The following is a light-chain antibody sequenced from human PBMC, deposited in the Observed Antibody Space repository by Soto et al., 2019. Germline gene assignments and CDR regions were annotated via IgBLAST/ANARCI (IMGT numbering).Light chain of an antibody. CDR1: QSVSGT. CDR3: QKYNYRPPA. Sequence: EIVMTQSPATLSVSPGERAALSCSASQSVSGTVACYQQTPGQAPRLLIYGASTRATGIPARFSGSGFGTEFPLTISILKSEDFAVYYCQKYNYRPPAFGQGTRLEIK. V-gene: IGKV3-15*01. J-gene: IGKJ5*01. CDR2: GAS.